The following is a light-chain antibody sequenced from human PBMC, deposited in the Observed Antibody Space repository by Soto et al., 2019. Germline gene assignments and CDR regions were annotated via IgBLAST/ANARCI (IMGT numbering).Light chain of an antibody. CDR1: SSNIESNT. CDR3: AAWDDSLNGPV. V-gene: IGLV1-44*01. J-gene: IGLJ3*02. Sequence: QSVLTQPPSASGTPGQRVTISCSGSSSNIESNTVNWYQQLPETAPKLLIYSNNERPSGVPDRFSGSKSGTSASLAISGLQSEDEADYYCAAWDDSLNGPVFGGGTKLTVL. CDR2: SNN.